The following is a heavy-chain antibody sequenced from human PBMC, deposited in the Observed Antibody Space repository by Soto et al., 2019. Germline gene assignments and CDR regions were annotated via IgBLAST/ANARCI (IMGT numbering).Heavy chain of an antibody. Sequence: LSCVASGFSFSNYNMNWVRQAPGKGLEWVAFVSSDGNNKYYAESVKGRFTISRDNAKNTLYLQVDRLTVDDTAVYYCAKDRVIQLLPIWPDPWGQGTLVTVSS. J-gene: IGHJ5*02. CDR1: GFSFSNYN. D-gene: IGHD2-2*01. CDR2: VSSDGNNK. V-gene: IGHV3-30*18. CDR3: AKDRVIQLLPIWPDP.